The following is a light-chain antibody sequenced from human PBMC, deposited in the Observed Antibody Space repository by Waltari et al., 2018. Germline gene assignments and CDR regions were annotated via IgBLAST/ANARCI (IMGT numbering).Light chain of an antibody. CDR1: QSISSN. J-gene: IGKJ4*01. CDR2: AAS. CDR3: QQYYSFPLT. V-gene: IGKV1-39*01. Sequence: DIQMTQSPSSLSTSVGDRVTITCRASQSISSNLVWYQQKRGRAPKLLIYAASSLQSGVPSRFSGSGSGTDFTLAISSLQPEDFATYYCQQYYSFPLTFGGGTKVEIK.